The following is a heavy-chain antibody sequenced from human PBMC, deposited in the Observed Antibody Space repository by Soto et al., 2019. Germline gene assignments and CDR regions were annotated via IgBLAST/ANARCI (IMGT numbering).Heavy chain of an antibody. J-gene: IGHJ6*02. Sequence: NPSETLSLTCTVSGGSISSSSYYWGWIRQPPGKGLEWIGSIYYSGSTYYNPSLKSRVTISVDTSKNQFSLKLSSVIAADTAVYYCARTITMVRGVIINDYYYGMDVWGQGTTVTVSS. CDR1: GGSISSSSYY. CDR3: ARTITMVRGVIINDYYYGMDV. CDR2: IYYSGST. V-gene: IGHV4-39*01. D-gene: IGHD3-10*01.